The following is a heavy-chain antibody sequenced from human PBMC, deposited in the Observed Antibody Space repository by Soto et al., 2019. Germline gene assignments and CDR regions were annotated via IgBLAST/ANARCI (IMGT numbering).Heavy chain of an antibody. CDR1: GGSISDSY. V-gene: IGHV4-59*01. D-gene: IGHD3-10*01. Sequence: SETLSLTCTVSGGSISDSYWSWMRQPPGKGLEWIGYVYHTGTTYYNPSLKSRVTISVDTSKNHFSLNLKSVTAADTAVFYCARDRGPLETIYGGYYQYAMDVWGQGTTVTVSS. J-gene: IGHJ6*02. CDR3: ARDRGPLETIYGGYYQYAMDV. CDR2: VYHTGTT.